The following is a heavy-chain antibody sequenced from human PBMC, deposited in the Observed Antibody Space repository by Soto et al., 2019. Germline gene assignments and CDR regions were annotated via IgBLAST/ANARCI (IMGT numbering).Heavy chain of an antibody. J-gene: IGHJ6*03. D-gene: IGHD2-2*01. CDR3: ARGPVPAAIRYYYYYYYLDV. V-gene: IGHV4-34*01. Sequence: QVQLQQWGAGLLKPSETLSLTCAVYGGSFSGYYWSWIRQPPGKGLEWIGEINHSGSTNYNPSLKSRVTISVDTSKNQFSLKLSSVTAADTAVYYCARGPVPAAIRYYYYYYYLDVWGKGTTVTVSS. CDR2: INHSGST. CDR1: GGSFSGYY.